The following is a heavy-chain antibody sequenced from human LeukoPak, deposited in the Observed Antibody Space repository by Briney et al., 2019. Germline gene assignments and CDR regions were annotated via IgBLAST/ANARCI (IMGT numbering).Heavy chain of an antibody. CDR2: FYSSGST. D-gene: IGHD6-6*01. V-gene: IGHV4-61*02. J-gene: IGHJ5*02. CDR3: ARQGNIAAGPAEDWFDP. CDR1: GGSITSDSSY. Sequence: SQTLSLTCTVSGGSITSDSSYWSWIRQPAGKGLEWIGRFYSSGSTYYNPSLKSRVTISVDTSKNQFSLKLSSVTAADTAVYYCARQGNIAAGPAEDWFDPWGQGTLVTVSS.